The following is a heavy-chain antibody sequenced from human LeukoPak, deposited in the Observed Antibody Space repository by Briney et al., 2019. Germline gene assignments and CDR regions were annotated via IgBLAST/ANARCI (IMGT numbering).Heavy chain of an antibody. CDR3: ASFMYYYDSSGRPQLGHDAFDI. CDR2: INPNSGGT. J-gene: IGHJ3*02. D-gene: IGHD3-22*01. V-gene: IGHV1-2*02. Sequence: GASVKVSCKASGYTFTGCYMHWVRQAPGLGLEWMGWINPNSGGTNYAQKFQGRVTMTRDTSISTAYMELSRLRSDDTAVYYCASFMYYYDSSGRPQLGHDAFDIWGQGTMVTVSS. CDR1: GYTFTGCY.